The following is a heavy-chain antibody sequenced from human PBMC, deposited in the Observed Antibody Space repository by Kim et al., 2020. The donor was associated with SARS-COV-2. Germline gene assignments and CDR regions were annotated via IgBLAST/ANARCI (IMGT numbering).Heavy chain of an antibody. CDR2: INHSGST. CDR1: GGSFSGYY. V-gene: IGHV4-34*01. Sequence: SETLSLTCAVYGGSFSGYYWSWIRQPPGKGLEWIGEINHSGSTNYNPSLKSRVTISVDTSKNQFSLKLSSVTAADTAVYYCARAITIFGVVIISRGNWFDPWGQGTLVTVSS. J-gene: IGHJ5*02. D-gene: IGHD3-3*01. CDR3: ARAITIFGVVIISRGNWFDP.